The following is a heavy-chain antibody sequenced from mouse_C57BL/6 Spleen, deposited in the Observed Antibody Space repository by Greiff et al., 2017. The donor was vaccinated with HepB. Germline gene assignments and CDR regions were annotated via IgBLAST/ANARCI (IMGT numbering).Heavy chain of an antibody. Sequence: EVKLMESGPGLVKPSQSLSLTCSVTGYSITSGYYWNWIRQFPGNKLEWMGYISYDGSNNYKPSLKNRISITRDTSKNQFFLTLNSVTTEDTATYYWASALWRYFDYGGQGTTLTVSS. J-gene: IGHJ2*01. CDR3: ASALWRYFDY. D-gene: IGHD1-1*02. CDR2: ISYDGSN. V-gene: IGHV3-6*01. CDR1: GYSITSGYY.